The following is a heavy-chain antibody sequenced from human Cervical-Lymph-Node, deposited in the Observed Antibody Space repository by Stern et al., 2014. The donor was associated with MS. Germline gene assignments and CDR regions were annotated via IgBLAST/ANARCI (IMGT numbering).Heavy chain of an antibody. CDR3: ARGSTGDY. CDR1: GGSISRYY. V-gene: IGHV4-59*01. D-gene: IGHD4-17*01. J-gene: IGHJ4*02. CDR2: IYYSGST. Sequence: QLQLQESGPGLVKPSATLSLNCTVSGGSISRYYWSWIRQPPGKRLEWIGYIYYSGSTNYNPSLKSRVTISVDTSKNQLSLNLRSVTAADTAVYYCARGSTGDYWGQGTLVTVSS.